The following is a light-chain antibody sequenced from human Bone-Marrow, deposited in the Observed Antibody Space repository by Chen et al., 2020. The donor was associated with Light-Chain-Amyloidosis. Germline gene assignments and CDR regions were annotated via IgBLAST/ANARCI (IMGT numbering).Light chain of an antibody. CDR3: QQYNSYPWT. J-gene: IGKJ1*01. Sequence: DIQMTQSPSTLSASVGDRVTITCRASQSISSWVAWYQQKPGKAPKLLIYDASSLESGVPSRFSGSGSGAEFTLTISRLQPDDFATYYCQQYNSYPWTFGQGTKVEIK. CDR1: QSISSW. CDR2: DAS. V-gene: IGKV1-5*01.